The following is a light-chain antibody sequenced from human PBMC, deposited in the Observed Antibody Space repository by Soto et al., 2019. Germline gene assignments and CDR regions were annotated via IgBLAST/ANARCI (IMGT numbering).Light chain of an antibody. V-gene: IGLV1-47*01. CDR1: NSNIESNY. J-gene: IGLJ1*01. CDR3: AAWDDALRGHV. CDR2: RNT. Sequence: QSVLTQPPSVSGTPGQGVTISCSGSNSNIESNYVYWYQHLPGTAPKLIIYRNTQRHSGVPDRFSASKSGTSASLAISGLRSEDEAYYYCAAWDDALRGHVFGRGTKLTVL.